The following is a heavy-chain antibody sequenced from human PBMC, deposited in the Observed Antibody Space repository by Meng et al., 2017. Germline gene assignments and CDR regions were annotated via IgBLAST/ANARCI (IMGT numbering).Heavy chain of an antibody. V-gene: IGHV4-59*12. CDR2: IYYSGST. J-gene: IGHJ4*02. CDR1: GGSISSYY. CDR3: ARAGRRALRYFDY. Sequence: GSLRLSCTVSGGSISSYYWSWIRQPPGKGLEWIGYIYYSGSTNYNPSLKSRVTISVDTSKNQFSLKLSSVTAADTAVYYCARAGRRALRYFDYWGQGTLVTVSS.